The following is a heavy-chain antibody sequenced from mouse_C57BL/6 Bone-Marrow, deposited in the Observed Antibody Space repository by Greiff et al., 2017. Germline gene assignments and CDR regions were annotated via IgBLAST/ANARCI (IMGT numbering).Heavy chain of an antibody. CDR1: GFTFSNYW. J-gene: IGHJ3*01. CDR3: TVELRLAY. CDR2: IRLKSDNYAT. V-gene: IGHV6-3*01. D-gene: IGHD3-2*02. Sequence: EVKVVESGGGLVQPGGSMKLSCVASGFTFSNYWMNWVRQSPEKGLEWVAQIRLKSDNYATHYAESVKGRFTISRDDSKSSVYLQMNNLRAEDTGIYYCTVELRLAYWGQGTLVTVSA.